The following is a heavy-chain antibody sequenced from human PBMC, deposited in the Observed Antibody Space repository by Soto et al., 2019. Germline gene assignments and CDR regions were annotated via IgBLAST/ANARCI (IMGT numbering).Heavy chain of an antibody. Sequence: QVHLQESGPGLGKPSETLSLPCPVSGGSIISYYWSWIRQPPGKGRDWIGYISYSGSTNYNPSLKSRVTISVDTSKNQFSLKLSSVTAADTAVYYCARGGESGYSGYDFGGAENWFDPWGQGTLVTVSS. CDR1: GGSIISYY. J-gene: IGHJ5*02. D-gene: IGHD5-12*01. CDR3: ARGGESGYSGYDFGGAENWFDP. V-gene: IGHV4-59*01. CDR2: ISYSGST.